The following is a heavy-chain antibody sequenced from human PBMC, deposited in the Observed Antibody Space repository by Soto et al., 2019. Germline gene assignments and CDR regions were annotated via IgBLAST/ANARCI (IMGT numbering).Heavy chain of an antibody. CDR3: ARARSWYDGFDP. Sequence: ASVQVSCMASRCTFTSYAMHWVRQAPGQRLEWMGWINAGNGNTKYPQKFQGRVTLNRDTYASAAYMAASRLRAEDTAVYDFARARSWYDGFDPWGQGTLVTVSS. V-gene: IGHV1-3*01. CDR1: RCTFTSYA. CDR2: INAGNGNT. J-gene: IGHJ5*02. D-gene: IGHD6-13*01.